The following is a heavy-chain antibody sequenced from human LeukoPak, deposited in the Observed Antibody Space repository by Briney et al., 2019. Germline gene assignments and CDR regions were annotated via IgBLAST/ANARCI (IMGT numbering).Heavy chain of an antibody. Sequence: PSETLSLTCTVSGYSISSGYYWGWIRQPPGKGLEWIGSIYHSGSTYYNPSLKSRVTISVDTSKNQFSLKLSSVTAADTAVYYCARVGYYPDYYMDVWGKGTTVTVSS. V-gene: IGHV4-38-2*02. CDR3: ARVGYYPDYYMDV. CDR2: IYHSGST. CDR1: GYSISSGYY. D-gene: IGHD2-21*01. J-gene: IGHJ6*03.